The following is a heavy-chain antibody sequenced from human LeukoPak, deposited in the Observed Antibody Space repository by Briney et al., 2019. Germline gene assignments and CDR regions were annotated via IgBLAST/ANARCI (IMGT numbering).Heavy chain of an antibody. Sequence: SETLSLTCTVSGGSISSSSYYWGWIRQPPGKGLEWVGSIYYSGSTYYNPSLKSRVTISVDTSKNQFSLKLSSVTAADTAVYYCASHYYDSSGYYPTKNAFDIWGQGTMVTVSS. CDR1: GGSISSSSYY. D-gene: IGHD3-22*01. CDR3: ASHYYDSSGYYPTKNAFDI. CDR2: IYYSGST. V-gene: IGHV4-39*07. J-gene: IGHJ3*02.